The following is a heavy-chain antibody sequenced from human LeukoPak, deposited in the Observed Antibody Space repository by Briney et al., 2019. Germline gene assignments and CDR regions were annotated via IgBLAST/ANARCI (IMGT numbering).Heavy chain of an antibody. CDR3: ARLGSIAAAGTPDY. D-gene: IGHD6-13*01. V-gene: IGHV3-11*06. CDR1: GFTFSNYY. J-gene: IGHJ4*02. CDR2: ISSSSSHT. Sequence: GGSLRLSCAASGFTFSNYYMSWFRQAPGKGLEWVSYISSSSSHTTYADSVKGRFTISRDNARNSLSLQVNSLRADDTAVYYCARLGSIAAAGTPDYWGQGTLVTVSS.